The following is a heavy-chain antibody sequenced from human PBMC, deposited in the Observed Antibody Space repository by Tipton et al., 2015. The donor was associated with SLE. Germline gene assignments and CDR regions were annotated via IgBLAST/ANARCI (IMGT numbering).Heavy chain of an antibody. CDR1: GYTFTTYA. J-gene: IGHJ6*02. D-gene: IGHD1-1*01. Sequence: QSGPEVKQPGASVKLSCKASGYTFTTYAIHWVRQAPGQGLEWMGWINAGNGNTKYSQKFQNKVTITRDASASTAYMDLNSLKSEDTAVYYCVRADNWNGVGYYFYALVVWGQGTTVTVSS. CDR2: INAGNGNT. CDR3: VRADNWNGVGYYFYALVV. V-gene: IGHV1-3*01.